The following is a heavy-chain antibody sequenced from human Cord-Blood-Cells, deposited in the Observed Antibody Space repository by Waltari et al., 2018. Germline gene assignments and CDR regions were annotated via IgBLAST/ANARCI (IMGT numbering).Heavy chain of an antibody. Sequence: QVQLQQWGAGLLTPSETLSLTCAVYGGSFSGYYWSWIRQPPGKGLEWIGEINHSGSTNYNPSLKSRVTISVDTSKNQFSLKLSSVTAADTAVYYCAREVVVAATPGGAFDIWGQGTMVTVSS. V-gene: IGHV4-34*01. CDR1: GGSFSGYY. J-gene: IGHJ3*02. CDR3: AREVVVAATPGGAFDI. D-gene: IGHD2-15*01. CDR2: INHSGST.